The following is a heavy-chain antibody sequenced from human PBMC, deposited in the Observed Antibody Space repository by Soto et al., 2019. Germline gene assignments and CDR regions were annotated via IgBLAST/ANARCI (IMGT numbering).Heavy chain of an antibody. CDR1: GDSISSGGYS. CDR3: ARDGAWRGFDV. D-gene: IGHD1-26*01. Sequence: SETLSLTCTVSGDSISSGGYSWSWIRQPPGKGLEWVGYIDRSGSTYYNPSLQSRVTISVDRSSHQLSLSLTSVTAADTAFYYCARDGAWRGFDVWGQGTTVTVSS. J-gene: IGHJ6*02. CDR2: IDRSGST. V-gene: IGHV4-30-2*01.